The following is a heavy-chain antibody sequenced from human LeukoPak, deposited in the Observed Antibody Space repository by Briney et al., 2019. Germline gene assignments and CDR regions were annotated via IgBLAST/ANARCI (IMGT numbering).Heavy chain of an antibody. Sequence: SETLSLTCTVSGGSISSYYWSWIRQPPGKGLEWIGYIYTSGSTNYNPSLKSRVTISVDTSKNQFFLKLSSVTAADTAVYYCARTNRAYCGGDCYYYEFDYWGQGTLVTVSS. CDR1: GGSISSYY. J-gene: IGHJ4*02. CDR2: IYTSGST. V-gene: IGHV4-4*09. D-gene: IGHD2-21*02. CDR3: ARTNRAYCGGDCYYYEFDY.